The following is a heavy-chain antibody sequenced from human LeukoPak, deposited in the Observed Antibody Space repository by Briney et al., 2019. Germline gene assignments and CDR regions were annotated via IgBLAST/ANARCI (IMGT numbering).Heavy chain of an antibody. CDR2: IHYSGNT. D-gene: IGHD3-10*02. CDR1: GGSISSYY. CDR3: ARTPESSYYYVEYYFDY. Sequence: SETLSLTCTVSGGSISSYYWSWIRQPPGKGLEWVGYIHYSGNTNYNPSLKSRVTISVDTSKNQFSLKLSSVTAADTAVYFCARTPESSYYYVEYYFDYWGQGTLVTVSS. J-gene: IGHJ4*02. V-gene: IGHV4-59*01.